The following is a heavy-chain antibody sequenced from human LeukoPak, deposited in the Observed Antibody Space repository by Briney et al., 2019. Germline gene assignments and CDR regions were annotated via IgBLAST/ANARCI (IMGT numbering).Heavy chain of an antibody. J-gene: IGHJ3*02. D-gene: IGHD2-2*01. CDR1: GFTFSDYY. CDR2: ISSSGRTI. V-gene: IGHV3-11*04. CDR3: ARRGLVPAFDI. Sequence: GGSLRLSCAASGFTFSDYYMSWIRQAPGRGLEWVSYISSSGRTIYYADAVKGRLTISRDNAKNTLYLQMSSLRAEDTAVYYCARRGLVPAFDIWGQGTMVTVAS.